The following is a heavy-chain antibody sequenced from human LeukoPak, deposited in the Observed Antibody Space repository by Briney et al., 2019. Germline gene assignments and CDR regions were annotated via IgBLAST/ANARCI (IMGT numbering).Heavy chain of an antibody. D-gene: IGHD6-6*01. V-gene: IGHV1-58*02. CDR3: AAELAPSYYYYGMDV. CDR1: GYTFTSYG. J-gene: IGHJ6*02. CDR2: IVVGSGNT. Sequence: ASVKVSCKATGYTFTSYGISWVRQAPEQGLEWIGWIVVGSGNTNYAQKFQERVTITRDMSTSTAYMELSSLRSEDTAVYYCAAELAPSYYYYGMDVWGQGTTVTVSS.